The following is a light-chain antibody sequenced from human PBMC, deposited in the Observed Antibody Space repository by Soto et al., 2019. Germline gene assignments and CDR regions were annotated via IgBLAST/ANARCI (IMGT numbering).Light chain of an antibody. CDR3: CSYAGSVV. Sequence: QSVLTLRASVSGSPGQSITISCTGTSSDVGSYNLGSWYQQHPGKAPKLMIYEGSKRPSGVSNRFSGSKSGNTASLTISGLQADDEADYYCCSYAGSVVFGGGTKLTVL. V-gene: IGLV2-23*01. J-gene: IGLJ2*01. CDR2: EGS. CDR1: SSDVGSYNL.